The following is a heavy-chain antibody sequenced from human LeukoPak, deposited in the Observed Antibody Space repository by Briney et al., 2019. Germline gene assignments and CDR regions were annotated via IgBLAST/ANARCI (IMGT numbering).Heavy chain of an antibody. J-gene: IGHJ4*02. CDR3: ARVAAVSYSSSWFDY. V-gene: IGHV1-2*02. CDR1: GYTFTGYY. D-gene: IGHD6-13*01. Sequence: ASVKVPCKASGYTFTGYYMHWVRQAPGQGLEWMGWINPNSGGTNYAQKFQGRVTMTRDTSISTAYMELSRLRSDDTAVYYCARVAAVSYSSSWFDYWGQGTLVTVSS. CDR2: INPNSGGT.